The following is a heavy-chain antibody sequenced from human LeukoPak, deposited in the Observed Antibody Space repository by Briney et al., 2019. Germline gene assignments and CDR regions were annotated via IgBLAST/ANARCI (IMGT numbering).Heavy chain of an antibody. D-gene: IGHD1-26*01. CDR1: GGSISSYY. CDR3: ARDSGNYYYYMDV. CDR2: IYTSGST. Sequence: SETLSLTCTVSGGSISSYYWSWIRQPAGKGLEWIGRIYTSGSTNYNPSLKSRVTMSVDTTKNQLSLKLSAVTAADTAVYYCARDSGNYYYYMDVWGKGTTVTVSS. V-gene: IGHV4-4*07. J-gene: IGHJ6*03.